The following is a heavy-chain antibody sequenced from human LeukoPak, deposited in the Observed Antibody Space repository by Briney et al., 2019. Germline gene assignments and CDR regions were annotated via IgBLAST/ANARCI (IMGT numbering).Heavy chain of an antibody. CDR1: GFTFEDYG. CDR2: INWNGGST. Sequence: GGSLRLSCVASGFTFEDYGMSWVRQAPGKGLEWVSGINWNGGSTAYADSMKGRFTISRDNAKNSLYLQMNSLRAEDTALYYCARRSGSFPLNYWYFDLWGRGTLVTVSS. D-gene: IGHD3-10*01. V-gene: IGHV3-20*04. CDR3: ARRSGSFPLNYWYFDL. J-gene: IGHJ2*01.